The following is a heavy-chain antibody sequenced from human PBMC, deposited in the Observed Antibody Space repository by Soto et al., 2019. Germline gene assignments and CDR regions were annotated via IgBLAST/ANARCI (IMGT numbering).Heavy chain of an antibody. CDR3: ARVYYYDSSGYCY. D-gene: IGHD3-22*01. V-gene: IGHV1-69*13. CDR1: GGTFSRYA. Sequence: GASVKVSCKASGGTFSRYAISWVRHAPGQGLEWMGGIIPIFGTANYAQKFQGRVTITADESTSTAYMELSSLRSEDTAVYYCARVYYYDSSGYCYWGQGTLVTVSS. CDR2: IIPIFGTA. J-gene: IGHJ4*02.